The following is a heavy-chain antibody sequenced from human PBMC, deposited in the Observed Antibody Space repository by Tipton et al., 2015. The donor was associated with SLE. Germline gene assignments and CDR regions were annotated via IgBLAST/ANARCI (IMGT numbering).Heavy chain of an antibody. Sequence: SLRLSYAGSGFVFSSYWMHWVRRPPGKGLEWISYINSDGSVTKYADSVKGRFTISRDNAENALYLQMTTLSVEDTAVYYCARDDETNSAWYNWLDPWGQGTQVTVSS. J-gene: IGHJ5*02. V-gene: IGHV3-74*01. CDR1: GFVFSSYW. D-gene: IGHD1-14*01. CDR3: ARDDETNSAWYNWLDP. CDR2: INSDGSVT.